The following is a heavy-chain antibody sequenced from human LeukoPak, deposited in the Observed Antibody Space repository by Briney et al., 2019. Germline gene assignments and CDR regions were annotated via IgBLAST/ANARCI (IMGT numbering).Heavy chain of an antibody. CDR2: IYSGGST. D-gene: IGHD1-26*01. CDR1: GFTVSSNY. Sequence: GGSLRVSCAASGFTVSSNYMSWVRQAPGKGLEWVSVIYSGGSTYYADSVKGRFTISRDNSKNTLYLQMNSLRAEDTAVYYCARCGSYFDYWGQGTLVTVSS. V-gene: IGHV3-66*02. CDR3: ARCGSYFDY. J-gene: IGHJ4*02.